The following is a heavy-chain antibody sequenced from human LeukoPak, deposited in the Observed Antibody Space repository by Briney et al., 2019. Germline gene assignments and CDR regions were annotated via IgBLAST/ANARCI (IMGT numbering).Heavy chain of an antibody. Sequence: GGSLRLSCTASGLSLNNYAMSWVRQVPGKGLEWVSASSSSDDGKWYAESVRGRFTISRDTSKNTVYRQMNSLRAEDTAVYYCARDTVAGDRLSDYWGQGTLVTVSS. CDR1: GLSLNNYA. V-gene: IGHV3-23*01. J-gene: IGHJ4*02. CDR2: SSSSDDGK. D-gene: IGHD6-19*01. CDR3: ARDTVAGDRLSDY.